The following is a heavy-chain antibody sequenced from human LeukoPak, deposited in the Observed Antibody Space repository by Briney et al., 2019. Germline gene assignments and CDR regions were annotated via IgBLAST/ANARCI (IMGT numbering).Heavy chain of an antibody. Sequence: NPSQTLSLTCTVSGGSISSGDYYWSWIRQPPGKGLEWIGYIYYSGSTYYNPSLKSRVTISVDTSKNQFSLKLSSVTAADTAVYYCARDRNTLGAFDIWGQGTMVTVSS. CDR1: GGSISSGDYY. CDR2: IYYSGST. J-gene: IGHJ3*02. V-gene: IGHV4-30-4*08. D-gene: IGHD2-2*02. CDR3: ARDRNTLGAFDI.